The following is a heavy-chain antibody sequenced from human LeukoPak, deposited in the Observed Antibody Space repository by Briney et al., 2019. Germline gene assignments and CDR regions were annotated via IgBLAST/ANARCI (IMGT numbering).Heavy chain of an antibody. J-gene: IGHJ4*02. V-gene: IGHV3-30-3*01. CDR1: GFTLSSYA. Sequence: GGSLRLSCAASGFTLSSYAMHWVRQAPGKGLEWVAVISYDGSNKYYADSVKGRFTISRDNSKNTLYLQMNSLRAEDTAVYYCARDFLFDYWGQGILVTVSS. CDR2: ISYDGSNK. CDR3: ARDFLFDY.